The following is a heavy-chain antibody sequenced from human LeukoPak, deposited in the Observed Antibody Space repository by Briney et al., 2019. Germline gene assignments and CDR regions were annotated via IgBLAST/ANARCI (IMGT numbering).Heavy chain of an antibody. CDR1: GYTLTGYY. Sequence: SVKVSCKASGYTLTGYYMHWVRQAPGQGLEWMGVINLSAGTTNYAQKFQGRVTMTRDMSTSTVYMELSSLTSEDTAVYYCAREMGVGSTMGYFYYWGQGTLVTVSS. V-gene: IGHV1-46*01. CDR3: AREMGVGSTMGYFYY. D-gene: IGHD1-26*01. CDR2: INLSAGTT. J-gene: IGHJ4*02.